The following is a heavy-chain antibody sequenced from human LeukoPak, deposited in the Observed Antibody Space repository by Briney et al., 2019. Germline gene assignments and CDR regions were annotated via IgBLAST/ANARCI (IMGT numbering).Heavy chain of an antibody. CDR2: IKPDGSDK. CDR3: AREDMWAFDM. CDR1: GFTFSHYW. V-gene: IGHV3-7*01. Sequence: GGSLILSCAASGFTFSHYWMSWVRQAPGKGLEWVANIKPDGSDKYYVDSVKGRSTISRDNAKNTVYLQMDSLRAEDTAVYYCAREDMWAFDMWGQGTMVTVSS. J-gene: IGHJ3*02. D-gene: IGHD2-15*01.